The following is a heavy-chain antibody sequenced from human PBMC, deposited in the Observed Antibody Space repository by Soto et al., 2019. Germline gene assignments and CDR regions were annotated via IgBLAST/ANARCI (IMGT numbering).Heavy chain of an antibody. D-gene: IGHD3-9*01. CDR1: GFTFSSYA. CDR3: AGYYDILTGSERLLDY. Sequence: GGSLRLSCAASGFTFSSYAMSWVRQAPGKGLEWVSAISGSGGSTYYADSVKGRCTISRDNSKKTLYLQMNSLRAEDTAVYYCAGYYDILTGSERLLDYWGQGTLVTVSS. V-gene: IGHV3-23*01. CDR2: ISGSGGST. J-gene: IGHJ4*02.